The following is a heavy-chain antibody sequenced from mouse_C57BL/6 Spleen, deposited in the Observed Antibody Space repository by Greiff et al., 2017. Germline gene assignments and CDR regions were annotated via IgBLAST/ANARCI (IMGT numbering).Heavy chain of an antibody. Sequence: EVQLQQSGPVLVKPGASVKMSCKASGYTFTDYYMNWVKQSHGKSLEWIGVINPYNGGTSYNQKFKGKATLTVDKSSSTAYMELHSLTSEDSAVYYCARGDGSSYCDLFDYWGQGTTLTVSS. J-gene: IGHJ2*01. CDR2: INPYNGGT. V-gene: IGHV1-19*01. CDR1: GYTFTDYY. D-gene: IGHD1-1*01. CDR3: ARGDGSSYCDLFDY.